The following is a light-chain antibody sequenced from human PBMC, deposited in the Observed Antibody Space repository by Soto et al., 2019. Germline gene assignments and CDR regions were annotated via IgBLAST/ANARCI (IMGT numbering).Light chain of an antibody. J-gene: IGLJ1*01. CDR2: EVS. CDR3: SSYTSSSTPIV. CDR1: SSDVGGYNY. V-gene: IGLV2-14*01. Sequence: QSALTQPASVSGSPGQSITISCTGTSSDVGGYNYVSWDQQHPGKAPKLMIYEVSNRPSGVSNRFSGSKSGNTASLTISGLQAEDEADYYCSSYTSSSTPIVFGTGTKVTVL.